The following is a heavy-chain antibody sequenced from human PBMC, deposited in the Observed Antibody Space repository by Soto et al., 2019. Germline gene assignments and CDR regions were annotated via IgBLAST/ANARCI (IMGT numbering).Heavy chain of an antibody. D-gene: IGHD5-18*01. J-gene: IGHJ2*01. Sequence: EVQLLESGGGLVQPGDSLRLSCAASGFTFSTYTMTWVRQSPGKGLEWLSSINSNGVRTYYADSVKGRFTISRDNSKNTLYLYMNSLRGEDTAVYFCAKEMVNWYFDVWGRGTLVTVSS. CDR1: GFTFSTYT. CDR3: AKEMVNWYFDV. CDR2: INSNGVRT. V-gene: IGHV3-23*01.